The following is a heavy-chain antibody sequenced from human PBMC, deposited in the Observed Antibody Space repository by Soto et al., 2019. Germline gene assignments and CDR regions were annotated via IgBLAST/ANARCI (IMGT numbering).Heavy chain of an antibody. D-gene: IGHD3-16*02. CDR3: ATGPIITFGGVIVPDY. V-gene: IGHV1-24*01. Sequence: ASVKVSCKVSGYTLTELSMHWVRQAPGKGLEWMGGFDPEDGETIYAQKFQGRVTMTEDTSTDTAYMELSSLRSEDTAVYYCATGPIITFGGVIVPDYWGQGTLVTVSS. CDR1: GYTLTELS. CDR2: FDPEDGET. J-gene: IGHJ4*02.